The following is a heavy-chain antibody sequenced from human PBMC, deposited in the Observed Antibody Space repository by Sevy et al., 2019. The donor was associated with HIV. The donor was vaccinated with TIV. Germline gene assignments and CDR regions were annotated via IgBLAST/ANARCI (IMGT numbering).Heavy chain of an antibody. D-gene: IGHD1-1*01. J-gene: IGHJ4*02. V-gene: IGHV3-49*04. CDR3: TRWKGAQCIFDY. Sequence: GGSLRLSCTASGFSFGDYAMNWVRQAPGKGLEWVAFLKNKARGGTLAHAASVKGRFTISRDDSKSIVYLQMNDLRTEDTGVYYCTRWKGAQCIFDYWGQGALVTVSS. CDR2: LKNKARGGTL. CDR1: GFSFGDYA.